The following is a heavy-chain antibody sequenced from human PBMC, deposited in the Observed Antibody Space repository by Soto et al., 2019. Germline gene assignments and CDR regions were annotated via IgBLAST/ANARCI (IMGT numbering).Heavy chain of an antibody. Sequence: SETLSLTCAVYGGSFSGYYWSWIRQPPGKWLEWIGEINHSGSTNYNPSLKSRVTISVDTSKNQFSLKLSSVTAADTAVYYCARRMVYPDNWFDPWGQGXLVTVYS. CDR1: GGSFSGYY. J-gene: IGHJ5*02. D-gene: IGHD3-10*01. CDR2: INHSGST. CDR3: ARRMVYPDNWFDP. V-gene: IGHV4-34*01.